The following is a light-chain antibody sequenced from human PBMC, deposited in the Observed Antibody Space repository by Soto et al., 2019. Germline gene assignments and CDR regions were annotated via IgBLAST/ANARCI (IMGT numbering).Light chain of an antibody. J-gene: IGLJ3*02. CDR1: TSDVDGYNF. CDR2: EVR. CDR3: SAYTARSTLV. Sequence: QSALTQPASVSGSPGQSITISCTEATSDVDGYNFVSWYQHHPGKAPKLIIYEVRNRPSGISSRFSGSRSGNTASLTISGLQPEDEGDYYCSAYTARSTLVFGGGTKLTVL. V-gene: IGLV2-14*01.